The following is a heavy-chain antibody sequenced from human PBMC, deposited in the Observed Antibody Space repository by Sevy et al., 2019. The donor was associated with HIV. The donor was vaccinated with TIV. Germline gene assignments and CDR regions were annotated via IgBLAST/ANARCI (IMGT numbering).Heavy chain of an antibody. V-gene: IGHV3-33*08. D-gene: IGHD3-22*01. CDR3: ARVDYYDSSGYAFDI. Sequence: GGSLRLSCAASGFTFSSYAMSWVRQAPGKGLEWVAVIWYDGSNKYYADSVKGRFTISRDNSKNTLYLQMNSLRAEDTAVYYCARVDYYDSSGYAFDIWGQGTMVTVSS. CDR1: GFTFSSYA. J-gene: IGHJ3*02. CDR2: IWYDGSNK.